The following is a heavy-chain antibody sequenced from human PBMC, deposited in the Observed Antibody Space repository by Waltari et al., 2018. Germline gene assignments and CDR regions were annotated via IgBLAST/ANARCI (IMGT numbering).Heavy chain of an antibody. J-gene: IGHJ3*02. V-gene: IGHV5-51*01. CDR1: GYSFTSYW. CDR3: AGSSGRRSFDI. CDR2: LYPGASDT. Sequence: EVQLVQSGAEVKKPGESLKISCKGSGYSFTSYWIGWVRQMPGKGLEWMGILYPGASDTRYRPALQGPVTISADKAIRPAFLQGGSLEASDTAMYYWAGSSGRRSFDIWGQGTMVTGS. D-gene: IGHD3-22*01.